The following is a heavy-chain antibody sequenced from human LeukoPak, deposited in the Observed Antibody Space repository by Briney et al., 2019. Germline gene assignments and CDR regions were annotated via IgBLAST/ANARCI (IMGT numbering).Heavy chain of an antibody. CDR3: AKDTYSAKISLWGD. D-gene: IGHD3-16*01. Sequence: TGGSLRLSCAASGFTFSSYAMSWVRQASGKGLEWVSAISGSGGSTYYADSVKGRFTISRNNSKNTLYLQMNSLRAEDTAVFYCAKDTYSAKISLWGDWGQGTLVTVSS. J-gene: IGHJ4*02. V-gene: IGHV3-23*01. CDR1: GFTFSSYA. CDR2: ISGSGGST.